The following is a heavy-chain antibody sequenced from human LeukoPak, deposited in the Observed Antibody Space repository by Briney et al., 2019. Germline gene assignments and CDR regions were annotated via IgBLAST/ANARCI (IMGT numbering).Heavy chain of an antibody. J-gene: IGHJ4*02. Sequence: SETLSLTCTVSGGSISSSSYYWGWIRQPPGKGLEWIGSIYYSGSTYYNPSLKSRVTISVDTSKNQFSLKLSSVTAADTAVYYCAREGGGYSSIWGQGTLVTVSS. CDR1: GGSISSSSYY. CDR3: AREGGGYSSI. V-gene: IGHV4-39*07. D-gene: IGHD6-13*01. CDR2: IYYSGST.